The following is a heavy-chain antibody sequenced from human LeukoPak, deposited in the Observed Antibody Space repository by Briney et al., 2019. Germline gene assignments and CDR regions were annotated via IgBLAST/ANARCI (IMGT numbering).Heavy chain of an antibody. J-gene: IGHJ4*02. CDR2: IYSSGST. CDR1: GGSISRSY. CDR3: ARIFTDGGDYYSEY. D-gene: IGHD2-21*01. Sequence: PSETLSLTCTVSGGSISRSYWSWIRQPPGKGLEWIGYIYSSGSTNYNPSLKSRVTISVDTSKNQFSLKLSSVTAADTAVYYCARIFTDGGDYYSEYWGQGTLVTVSS. V-gene: IGHV4-59*01.